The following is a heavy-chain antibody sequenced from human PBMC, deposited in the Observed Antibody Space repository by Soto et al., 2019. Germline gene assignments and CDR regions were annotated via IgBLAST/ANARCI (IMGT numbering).Heavy chain of an antibody. CDR2: INPNSGGT. CDR3: AGQLRPVEGGYYYGMDV. J-gene: IGHJ6*02. V-gene: IGHV1-2*02. Sequence: QVQLVQSGAEVKKPGASVKVSCKASGYTFTGYYMHWVRQAPGQGLEWMGWINPNSGGTNYAQKFQGRVTMTRDTSISTAYKELSRLRSDDTAVYYCAGQLRPVEGGYYYGMDVWGQGTTVTVSS. CDR1: GYTFTGYY. D-gene: IGHD3-16*01.